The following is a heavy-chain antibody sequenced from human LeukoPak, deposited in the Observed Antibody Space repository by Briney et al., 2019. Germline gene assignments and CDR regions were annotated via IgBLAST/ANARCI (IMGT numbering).Heavy chain of an antibody. CDR3: ARGAYYYDSSGYYYGEMRYYGMDV. Sequence: PSETLSLTCTVSGGSISSGDYYWSWIRQPPGKGLEWIGYICYSGSTYYNPSLKSRVTISVDTSKNQFSLKLSSVTAADTAVYYCARGAYYYDSSGYYYGEMRYYGMDVWGQGTTVTVSS. J-gene: IGHJ6*02. V-gene: IGHV4-30-4*01. CDR1: GGSISSGDYY. CDR2: ICYSGST. D-gene: IGHD3-22*01.